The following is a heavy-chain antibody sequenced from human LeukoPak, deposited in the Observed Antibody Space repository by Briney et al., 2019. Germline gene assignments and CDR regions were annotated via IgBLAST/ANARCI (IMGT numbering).Heavy chain of an antibody. Sequence: GESLKISCKGSGYSFSNYWIGWVRQMPGKGLEWMGIIYPGDSDTRYSPSFQGQVTISPDKSISTPYLQWSSLKASDTAMYHCASPYYYGSGSYYHAFDIWGQGTMVTVSS. D-gene: IGHD3-10*01. CDR3: ASPYYYGSGSYYHAFDI. J-gene: IGHJ3*02. CDR2: IYPGDSDT. V-gene: IGHV5-51*01. CDR1: GYSFSNYW.